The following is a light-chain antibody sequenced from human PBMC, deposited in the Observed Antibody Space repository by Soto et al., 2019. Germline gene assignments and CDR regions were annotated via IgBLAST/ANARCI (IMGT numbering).Light chain of an antibody. Sequence: EIVLTQSPGTLSLSPGERATLSCRASQSVSSSYLAWYQQKSGQAPRLLIYGASSRATGIPDRFSGSGSGTDFTLTITRLEPEDFAVYYCQQYGRSPRFTFGPGTKVDIK. CDR1: QSVSSSY. V-gene: IGKV3-20*01. CDR3: QQYGRSPRFT. J-gene: IGKJ3*01. CDR2: GAS.